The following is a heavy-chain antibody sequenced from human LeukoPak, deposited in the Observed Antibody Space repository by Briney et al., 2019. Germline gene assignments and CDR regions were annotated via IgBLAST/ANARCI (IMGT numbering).Heavy chain of an antibody. CDR1: GFTVSSDY. Sequence: AGGSLSLSCAASGFTVSSDYMSWVRQAPGKGLEGVSVIYSGGSTYYADFVKGRFTISRDKSRNTLYLQMNSLSAEDTAVYYCPSAFQLAFDYWGQGTLVTVSS. CDR3: PSAFQLAFDY. V-gene: IGHV3-53*01. CDR2: IYSGGST. J-gene: IGHJ4*02.